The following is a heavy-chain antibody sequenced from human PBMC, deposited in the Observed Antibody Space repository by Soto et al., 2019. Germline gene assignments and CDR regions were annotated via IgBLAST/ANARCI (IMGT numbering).Heavy chain of an antibody. V-gene: IGHV4-39*01. Sequence: QLQLQESGPGLVKPSETLSLTCTVSGGSISSSSYYWGWIRQPPGKGLEWIGSIYYSGSTYYNPSLKSRVTISVDTSKNQFSLKLSSVTAADTAVYYCAAIVVVPAIPTSSDGMDVWGQGTTVTVS. CDR2: IYYSGST. CDR1: GGSISSSSYY. D-gene: IGHD2-21*02. J-gene: IGHJ6*02. CDR3: AAIVVVPAIPTSSDGMDV.